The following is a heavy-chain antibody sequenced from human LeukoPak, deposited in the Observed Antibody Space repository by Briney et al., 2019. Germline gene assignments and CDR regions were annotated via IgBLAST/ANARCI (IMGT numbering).Heavy chain of an antibody. CDR3: AKIQTTYYYDSSGYTPYDY. V-gene: IGHV3-23*01. CDR2: ISGSGGST. D-gene: IGHD3-22*01. CDR1: GFTFSSYA. J-gene: IGHJ4*02. Sequence: GGSLRLSCAASGFTFSSYAMSLVRQAAGKGLEWVSAISGSGGSTYYADSVKGRFTISRDNSKNTLYLQMNSLRAEDTAVYYCAKIQTTYYYDSSGYTPYDYWGQGTLVTVSS.